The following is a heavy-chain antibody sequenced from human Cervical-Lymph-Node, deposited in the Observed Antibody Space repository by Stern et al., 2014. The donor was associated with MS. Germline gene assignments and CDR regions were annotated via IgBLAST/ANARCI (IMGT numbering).Heavy chain of an antibody. V-gene: IGHV2-5*02. CDR2: IYWDDEK. D-gene: IGHD2-15*01. CDR3: ARRGPCSASTCTFDF. CDR1: GFSLTTTGMG. J-gene: IGHJ4*02. Sequence: QVTLRVSGPTLLKPTQTLTMTCTFSGFSLTTTGMGVGWIRQPPGKALEWLALIYWDDEKRYRPSLNSRLTVTKDTSKNQVVLTMTNMDPVDTGTYYCARRGPCSASTCTFDFWGQGALVSVSS.